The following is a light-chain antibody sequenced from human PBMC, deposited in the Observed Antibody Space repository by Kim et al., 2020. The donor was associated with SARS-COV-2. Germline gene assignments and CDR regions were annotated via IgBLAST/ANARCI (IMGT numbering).Light chain of an antibody. CDR2: GKN. CDR1: SLRSYY. V-gene: IGLV3-19*01. Sequence: SSELTQDPAVSVALGQKVRITCQGDSLRSYYATWYQQKPGQAPILVIYGKNNRPSGIPDRFSGSSSGNTASLTITGTQAGDEADYYCNSRDSNDNVVFDG. J-gene: IGLJ2*01. CDR3: NSRDSNDNVV.